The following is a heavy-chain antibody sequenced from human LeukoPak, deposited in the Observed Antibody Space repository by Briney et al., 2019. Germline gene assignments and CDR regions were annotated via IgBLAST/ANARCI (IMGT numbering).Heavy chain of an antibody. Sequence: PSETLSLTCTVSGGSINNYCWSWIRQPPGKGLEWIGFFDNSGSTNYNPSLKSRVTISVDTSKNQVSLKLNSVTAADTAVYYCARVDRDVLPYWYFDLWGRGTLVTVSS. D-gene: IGHD2-2*01. J-gene: IGHJ2*01. V-gene: IGHV4-4*08. CDR1: GGSINNYC. CDR2: FDNSGST. CDR3: ARVDRDVLPYWYFDL.